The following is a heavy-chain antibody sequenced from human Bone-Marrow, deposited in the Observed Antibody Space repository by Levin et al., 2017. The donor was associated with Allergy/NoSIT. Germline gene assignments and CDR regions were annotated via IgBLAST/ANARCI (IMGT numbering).Heavy chain of an antibody. J-gene: IGHJ5*02. CDR3: AGTALISWFDP. Sequence: SSETLSLTCTVSGVSISSSNYYWGWIRQPPGKRLEWIGSIYSGGSTYYNPALMSRVTVSVDTSKNQFSLKWSSVTAADTAVYYCAGTALISWFDPWGQGMLVIVSS. CDR2: IYSGGST. CDR1: GVSISSSNYY. V-gene: IGHV4-39*01. D-gene: IGHD3-16*01.